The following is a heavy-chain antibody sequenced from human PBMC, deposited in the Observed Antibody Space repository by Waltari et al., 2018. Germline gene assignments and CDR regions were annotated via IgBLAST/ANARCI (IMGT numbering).Heavy chain of an antibody. V-gene: IGHV3-7*01. D-gene: IGHD3-22*01. CDR2: IKTDGAEE. CDR3: ARDQWFGFDI. J-gene: IGHJ3*02. Sequence: EVQLVESGGDLVQPGGSLRPSCAASGVALSNYWMSWVRQAPGKGPEWMANIKTDGAEEYYVDSVRGRFTISRDNAKNLLFLQMNSLRPEDTAVYYCARDQWFGFDIWGQGTMVTVSS. CDR1: GVALSNYW.